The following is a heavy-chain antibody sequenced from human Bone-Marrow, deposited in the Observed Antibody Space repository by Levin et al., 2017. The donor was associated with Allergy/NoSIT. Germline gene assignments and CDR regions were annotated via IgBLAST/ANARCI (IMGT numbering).Heavy chain of an antibody. Sequence: ASVKVSCSVSGYTFSDYYIHWIRKTPGQGLEWIGWIDPTHGGTQFSEKFHDRLVLTRNSSINTAYMELGKMRTGDTALYYSARGGASSNDYWGRGTLVTVSS. J-gene: IGHJ4*02. CDR2: IDPTHGGT. CDR3: ARGGASSNDY. D-gene: IGHD6-13*01. CDR1: GYTFSDYY. V-gene: IGHV1-2*02.